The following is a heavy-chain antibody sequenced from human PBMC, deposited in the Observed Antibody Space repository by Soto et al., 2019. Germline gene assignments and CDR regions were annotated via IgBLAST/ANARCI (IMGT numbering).Heavy chain of an antibody. CDR3: ARSRGSGSYLSRVLWYDP. D-gene: IGHD3-10*01. J-gene: IGHJ5*02. V-gene: IGHV4-30-2*02. CDR1: GDSISSSGSS. Sequence: SETLSLTCDVSGDSISSSGSSWTWIRQPPGKALEWIGFTYSSGSTYYNPSLESRVTISVDKSKNQFSLKLSSVTAADTDVYFCARSRGSGSYLSRVLWYDPWGQGTLVTVSS. CDR2: TYSSGST.